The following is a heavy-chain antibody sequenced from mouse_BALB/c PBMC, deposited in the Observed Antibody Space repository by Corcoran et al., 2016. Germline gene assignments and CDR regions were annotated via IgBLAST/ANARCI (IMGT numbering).Heavy chain of an antibody. CDR2: INPYNGGT. J-gene: IGHJ1*01. CDR3: ARGSYCDV. CDR1: GYSFTGST. Sequence: EVKLRQSGPELVTPGDSMKKSCKASGYSFTGSTMNWVKPSHGKNLEWIGLINPYNGGTSYNQKFKGKDTLTVVKSSSTAYMELLSLTSEDSAVYYCARGSYCDVWGAGTTVTVSS. V-gene: IGHV1-18*01.